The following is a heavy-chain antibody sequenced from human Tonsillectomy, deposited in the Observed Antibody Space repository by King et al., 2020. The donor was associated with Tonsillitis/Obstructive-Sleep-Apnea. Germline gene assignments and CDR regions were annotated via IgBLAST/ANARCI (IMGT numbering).Heavy chain of an antibody. CDR2: INSDGITT. V-gene: IGHV3-74*01. J-gene: IGHJ3*02. D-gene: IGHD2-15*01. Sequence: VQLVESGGGLVQPGGSLRLSCAASGFAFSSYWMHWVRQPPGKGLVWVSRINSDGITTSYADSVKGRVTISRDNAKNTLYLQMNSLRADDTAVYYCAREDIVSSEASAMWGEGTMVTASS. CDR3: AREDIVSSEASAM. CDR1: GFAFSSYW.